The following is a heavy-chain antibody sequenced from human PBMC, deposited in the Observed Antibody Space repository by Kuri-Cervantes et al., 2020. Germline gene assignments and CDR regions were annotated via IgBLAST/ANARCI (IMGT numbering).Heavy chain of an antibody. CDR2: INHSGST. Sequence: ESLKISCTASGFTFGDYAMSWVRQPPGKGLEWIGEINHSGSTNYNPSLKSRVTISVDTSKNQFSLKLSSVTAADTAVYYCARVNGDYVLNYWGQGTLVTVSS. V-gene: IGHV4-34*01. J-gene: IGHJ4*02. CDR3: ARVNGDYVLNY. CDR1: GFTFGDYA. D-gene: IGHD4-17*01.